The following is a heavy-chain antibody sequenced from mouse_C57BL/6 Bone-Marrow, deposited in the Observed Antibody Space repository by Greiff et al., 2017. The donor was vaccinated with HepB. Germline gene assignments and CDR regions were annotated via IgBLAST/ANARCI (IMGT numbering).Heavy chain of an antibody. Sequence: EVQLQQSGAELVRPGASVKLSCTASGFNIKDDYMHWVKQRPEQGLEWIGWIDPENGDTEYASKFQGKATITADTSSNTAYLQLSSLTSEDTAAYYCTTGITTVRNYWGQGTTLTVSS. J-gene: IGHJ2*01. CDR1: GFNIKDDY. V-gene: IGHV14-4*01. CDR3: TTGITTVRNY. D-gene: IGHD1-1*01. CDR2: IDPENGDT.